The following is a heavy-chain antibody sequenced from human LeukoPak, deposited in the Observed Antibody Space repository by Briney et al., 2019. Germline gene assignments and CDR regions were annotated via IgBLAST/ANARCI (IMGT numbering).Heavy chain of an antibody. CDR3: AKAGAVAGRGFGLEY. V-gene: IGHV3-23*01. D-gene: IGHD6-19*01. J-gene: IGHJ4*02. CDR1: GFTFSSYA. CDR2: ISGSGGST. Sequence: GGSLRLSCAASGFTFSSYAMSWVRQAPGKGLEWVSAISGSGGSTYYADSVKGRFTISRDNSKNTLYLQMNSLRAEDTAVYCCAKAGAVAGRGFGLEYWGQGTLVTVSS.